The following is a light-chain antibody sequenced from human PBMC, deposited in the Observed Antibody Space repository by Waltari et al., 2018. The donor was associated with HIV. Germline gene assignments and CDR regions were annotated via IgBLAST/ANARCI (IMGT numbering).Light chain of an antibody. CDR1: SSNMGANSD. J-gene: IGLJ3*02. Sequence: QPVLTQPPPVSGAPGQTVTISCPGRSSNMGANSDVHWYQQLPGRAPKVPVYGNIYRPPGVPDRFSGSKSGTSASLAITGLQADDEGYYYCQSYDTRSSGFLVFGGGTKVTVL. V-gene: IGLV1-40*01. CDR3: QSYDTRSSGFLV. CDR2: GNI.